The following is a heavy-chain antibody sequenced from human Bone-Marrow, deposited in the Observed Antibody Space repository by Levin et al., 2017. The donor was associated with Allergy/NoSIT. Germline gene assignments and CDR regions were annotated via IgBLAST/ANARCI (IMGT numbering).Heavy chain of an antibody. CDR2: IWHDGSNQ. J-gene: IGHJ6*03. CDR3: ARDAGAGYFFYYMDV. CDR1: GFTFSTYY. V-gene: IGHV3-33*01. D-gene: IGHD3-10*01. Sequence: GGSLRLSCAASGFTFSTYYMHWVRQAPGKGLEWVAVIWHDGSNQYYADSVKGRFTISRDNSKNTLSLQMNSLRADDTAVYYCARDAGAGYFFYYMDVWGKGTTVTVSS.